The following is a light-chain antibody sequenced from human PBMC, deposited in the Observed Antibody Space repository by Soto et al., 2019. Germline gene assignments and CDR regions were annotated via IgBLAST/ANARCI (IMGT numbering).Light chain of an antibody. V-gene: IGKV3-15*01. CDR2: DVS. Sequence: EIASRQSLGTLSLSSGEIATLSCRASQTVSSYLGWYQHKPGQAPRLLIYDVSSRATGVPARFSGSGSGTEFTLTINTLQSDDFAVYYCQQYNNWPPITFGQGTRLE. CDR3: QQYNNWPPIT. J-gene: IGKJ5*01. CDR1: QTVSSY.